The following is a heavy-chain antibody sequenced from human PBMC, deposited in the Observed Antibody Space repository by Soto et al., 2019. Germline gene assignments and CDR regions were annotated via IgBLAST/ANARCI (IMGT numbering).Heavy chain of an antibody. CDR3: AKEGQYYDFWSGYYGYYGMDV. CDR2: ISYDGSNK. D-gene: IGHD3-3*01. CDR1: GFTFSSYG. J-gene: IGHJ6*02. V-gene: IGHV3-30*18. Sequence: PGGSLRLSCAASGFTFSSYGMHWVRQAPGKGLEWVAVISYDGSNKYYADSVKGRFTISRDNSKNTLYLQMNSLRAEDTAVYYCAKEGQYYDFWSGYYGYYGMDVWGHVTTFPVSS.